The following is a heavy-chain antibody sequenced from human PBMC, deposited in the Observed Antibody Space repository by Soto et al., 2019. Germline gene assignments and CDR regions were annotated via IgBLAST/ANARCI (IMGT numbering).Heavy chain of an antibody. J-gene: IGHJ6*02. CDR2: ISGSGGSI. V-gene: IGHV3-23*01. Sequence: EVQLLESGGGLVQPGGSLRLSCAASGFTFSTYAMNWVRQAPGTGLEWVSAISGSGGSIHYADSVTGRFTISRDNSKNTLYLQMNSLRDEDTAVYHCVKGYWKGDVWGQGTTVTVSS. CDR1: GFTFSTYA. CDR3: VKGYWKGDV. D-gene: IGHD1-1*01.